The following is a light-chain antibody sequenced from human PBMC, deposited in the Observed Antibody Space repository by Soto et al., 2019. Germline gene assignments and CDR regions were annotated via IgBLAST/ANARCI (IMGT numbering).Light chain of an antibody. CDR1: QSVSSY. V-gene: IGKV3-11*01. Sequence: ESVLTQSPPTLSLSPGESATLSCRASQSVSSYFSWYQQKPGQAPRLVIYDASNRATGIPPRFSGSGSGTDFTLTISSLEPEDFAVYYCQQRINWPPMFTFGQGTKVDIK. CDR3: QQRINWPPMFT. J-gene: IGKJ2*01. CDR2: DAS.